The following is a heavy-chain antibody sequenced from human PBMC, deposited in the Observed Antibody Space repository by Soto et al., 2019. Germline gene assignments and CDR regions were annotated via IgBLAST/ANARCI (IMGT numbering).Heavy chain of an antibody. Sequence: QVQLVESGGGVVQPGGSLRLSCAPSGFTFTSYTMHWVLQAPGKGLEWVATFWYDASGQKYADSVKGRFTISRNPSTSTLYLHMDSLRPEDTALYYCAFGSWNQYYFDYWGQEILVTVSS. V-gene: IGHV3-33*01. CDR1: GFTFTSYT. CDR3: AFGSWNQYYFDY. J-gene: IGHJ4*02. D-gene: IGHD6-13*01. CDR2: FWYDASGQ.